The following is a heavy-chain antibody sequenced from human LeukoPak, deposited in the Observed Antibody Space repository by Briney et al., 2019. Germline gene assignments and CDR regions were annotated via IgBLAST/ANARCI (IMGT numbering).Heavy chain of an antibody. CDR1: GYSFSSGYY. CDR3: ARVIYRQAYGDY. V-gene: IGHV4-38-2*01. D-gene: IGHD2-2*02. Sequence: AETLSLTCAVSGYSFSSGYYWGWIRPPPGEGLEWIGSSYHSGSTYYNPSLKSRVTISVDTSKNQFSLKLSAVTAADTPVYYCARVIYRQAYGDYWGQGTLVTVSS. J-gene: IGHJ4*02. CDR2: SYHSGST.